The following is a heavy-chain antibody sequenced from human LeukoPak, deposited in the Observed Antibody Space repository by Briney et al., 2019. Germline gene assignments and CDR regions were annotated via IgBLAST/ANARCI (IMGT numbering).Heavy chain of an antibody. CDR2: IRYDGSNK. Sequence: PGGSLRLSCAASGFTFSSYGMHWVRQAPGKGLEWVAFIRYDGSNKYYADSVKGRFTISRDNSKNTLYLQMNSLRGEDTAIYYCAKFHQSSWFLFDYWGQGTLVTVSS. CDR1: GFTFSSYG. J-gene: IGHJ4*02. CDR3: AKFHQSSWFLFDY. D-gene: IGHD6-13*01. V-gene: IGHV3-30*02.